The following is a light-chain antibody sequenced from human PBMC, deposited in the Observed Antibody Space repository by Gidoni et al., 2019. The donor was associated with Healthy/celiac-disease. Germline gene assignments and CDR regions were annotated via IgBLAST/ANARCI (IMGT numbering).Light chain of an antibody. J-gene: IGKJ5*01. CDR1: QGISSA. V-gene: IGKV1D-13*01. CDR2: DAS. Sequence: AIQLTQTPSSLSASVGDRVTITCRASQGISSALAWYQQKPGKAPKLLIYDASSLESGVPSRFSGSGSETAFTLTISSLQPEDFATYYCQQFNNYPLFGQGTRLEIK. CDR3: QQFNNYPL.